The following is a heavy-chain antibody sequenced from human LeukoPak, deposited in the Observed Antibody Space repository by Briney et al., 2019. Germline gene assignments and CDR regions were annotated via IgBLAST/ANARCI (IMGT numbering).Heavy chain of an antibody. D-gene: IGHD3-22*01. J-gene: IGHJ4*02. V-gene: IGHV1-2*02. Sequence: GASVKVSCKASGYTFIGYYMHWVRQAPGQGLEWMGWINPNSGGTNYAQKFQGRVNMTRDTSISTAYMELSRLRSDDTAVYYCARDHNDDSIDYWGQGTLVTVSS. CDR3: ARDHNDDSIDY. CDR1: GYTFIGYY. CDR2: INPNSGGT.